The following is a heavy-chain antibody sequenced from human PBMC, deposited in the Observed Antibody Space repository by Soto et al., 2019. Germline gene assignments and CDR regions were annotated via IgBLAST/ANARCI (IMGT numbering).Heavy chain of an antibody. D-gene: IGHD3-9*01. J-gene: IGHJ6*02. V-gene: IGHV1-69*13. Sequence: SVKVCCKASGGTFSSYAISWVRQAPGQGLEWMGGIIPIFGTANYAQKFQGRVTITADESTSTAYMERSSLRSEDTAVYYCARDGRGRYFDWLKDGMDVWGQGTTVTVSS. CDR3: ARDGRGRYFDWLKDGMDV. CDR1: GGTFSSYA. CDR2: IIPIFGTA.